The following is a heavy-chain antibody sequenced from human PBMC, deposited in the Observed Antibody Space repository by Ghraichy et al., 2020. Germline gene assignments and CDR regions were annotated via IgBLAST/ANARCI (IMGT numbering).Heavy chain of an antibody. CDR1: GGSISSGGYY. J-gene: IGHJ6*02. V-gene: IGHV4-31*03. CDR2: IYYSGST. Sequence: SETLSLTCTVSGGSISSGGYYWSWIRQHPGKGLEWIGYIYYSGSTYYNPSLKSRVTISVDTSKNQFSLKLSSVTAADTAVYYCARGRQGVAASDVWGQGTTVTVSS. D-gene: IGHD2-15*01. CDR3: ARGRQGVAASDV.